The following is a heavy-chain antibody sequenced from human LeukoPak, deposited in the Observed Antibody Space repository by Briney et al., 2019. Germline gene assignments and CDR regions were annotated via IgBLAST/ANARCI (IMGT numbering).Heavy chain of an antibody. Sequence: GRSLRLSCAASGFTFSSYGMHWVRQAPGKGLEWVAVISYDGSNKYYADSVKGRFTISRDNSKNTLYLQMNSLIAEDTAVYYCAKGEVTTCDYWGQGTLVTVPS. V-gene: IGHV3-30*18. J-gene: IGHJ4*02. D-gene: IGHD4-17*01. CDR1: GFTFSSYG. CDR3: AKGEVTTCDY. CDR2: ISYDGSNK.